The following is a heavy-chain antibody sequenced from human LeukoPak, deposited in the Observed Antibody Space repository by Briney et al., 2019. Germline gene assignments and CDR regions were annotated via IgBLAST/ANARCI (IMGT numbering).Heavy chain of an antibody. J-gene: IGHJ6*04. CDR1: GYSFTSYW. CDR2: IYPGDSDT. Sequence: GESLKISCKGSGYSFTSYWIGWVRQMPGKGLEWMGIIYPGDSDTRYSPSFQGQVTISADKSISTAYLQWSSLKASDTAMYYCARLNTDTNWVYYYYGMDVWGKGTTVTVSS. D-gene: IGHD7-27*01. V-gene: IGHV5-51*01. CDR3: ARLNTDTNWVYYYYGMDV.